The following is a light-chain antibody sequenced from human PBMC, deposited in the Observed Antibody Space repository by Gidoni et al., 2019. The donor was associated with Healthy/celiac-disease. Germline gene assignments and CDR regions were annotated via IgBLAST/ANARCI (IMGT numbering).Light chain of an antibody. CDR3: QQSYSTPYT. CDR2: AAS. V-gene: IGKV1-39*01. CDR1: QSISSY. Sequence: IQLTHSPSSLSASVTDRVTITCRASQSISSYLNGYHQKPGKAPKLLIYAASSLQGGVPSRLSGSGCGTDFTLTISSWQPEDFVTYYCQQSYSTPYTFGQGTKLEIK. J-gene: IGKJ2*01.